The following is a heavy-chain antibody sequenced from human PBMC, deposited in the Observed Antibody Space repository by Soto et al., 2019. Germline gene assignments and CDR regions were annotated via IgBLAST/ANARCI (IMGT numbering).Heavy chain of an antibody. CDR3: ATTWSGYYYFDS. J-gene: IGHJ4*02. CDR2: ISYDGNNR. CDR1: GFTFSNYG. V-gene: IGHV3-30*03. Sequence: GGSLRLSCAASGFTFSNYGMHWVRQAPGKGLEWVAVISYDGNNRYYGDSVKGRFTISRDNSKNTVYLQMNSLRVEDTAVYYCATTWSGYYYFDSWGQGTLVTVSS. D-gene: IGHD3-3*01.